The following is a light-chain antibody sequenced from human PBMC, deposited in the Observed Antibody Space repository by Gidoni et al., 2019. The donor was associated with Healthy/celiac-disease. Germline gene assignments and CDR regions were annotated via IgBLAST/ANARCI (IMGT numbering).Light chain of an antibody. J-gene: IGKJ2*01. V-gene: IGKV1-5*01. CDR1: QSISSW. Sequence: DIQIPQSPSTLSASVGDRVTITCRASQSISSWLAWYQQKPGKAPKLLIYDASSLESGVPSRFSGSGSGKEFTLTISSLQPDDFATYYCQQYNSYSPYTCGQGTKLEIK. CDR3: QQYNSYSPYT. CDR2: DAS.